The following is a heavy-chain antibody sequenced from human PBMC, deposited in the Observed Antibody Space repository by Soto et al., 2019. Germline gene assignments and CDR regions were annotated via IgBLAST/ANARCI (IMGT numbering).Heavy chain of an antibody. D-gene: IGHD2-15*01. CDR1: GYSFTSYW. CDR2: IDPSDSYT. CDR3: ARTPPVVAATEGAFDI. Sequence: PGESLKISCKGSGYSFTSYWISWVRQMPGKGLEWMGRIDPSDSYTNYSPSFQGHVTISADKSISTAYLQWSSLKASDTAMYYCARTPPVVAATEGAFDIWGQGTMVTV. J-gene: IGHJ3*02. V-gene: IGHV5-10-1*01.